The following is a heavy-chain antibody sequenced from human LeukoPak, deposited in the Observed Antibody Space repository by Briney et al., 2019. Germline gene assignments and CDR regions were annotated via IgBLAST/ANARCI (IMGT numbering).Heavy chain of an antibody. V-gene: IGHV3-48*01. CDR1: GFTFSNYG. Sequence: GGSLRLSCAASGFTFSNYGMDWVRQAPGKGLEWVSYISSNSRTIDYANSVKGRFTVSRDNAKNSLFLQMNSLRAEDTALYYCTRGGAARPDNWGQGTLVTVSS. J-gene: IGHJ4*02. CDR2: ISSNSRTI. CDR3: TRGGAARPDN. D-gene: IGHD6-6*01.